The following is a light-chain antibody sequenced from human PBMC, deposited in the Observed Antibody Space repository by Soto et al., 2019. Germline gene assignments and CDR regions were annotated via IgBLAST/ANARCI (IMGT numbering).Light chain of an antibody. CDR3: QHNYTTPPT. V-gene: IGKV1-39*01. CDR1: QSISIY. J-gene: IGKJ1*01. Sequence: DIQMTQSPSSLSASVGDRVTITCRATQSISIYLNWYQHKPGKAPHALIYAASSLQSGVPSMFSVHGSRTDYKLTITILQPEDLATYNCQHNYTTPPTFGQETKVDI. CDR2: AAS.